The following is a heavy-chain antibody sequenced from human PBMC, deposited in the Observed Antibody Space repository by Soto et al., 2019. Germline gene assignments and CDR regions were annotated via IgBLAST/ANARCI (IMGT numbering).Heavy chain of an antibody. D-gene: IGHD5-12*01. J-gene: IGHJ6*03. Sequence: QVNLVQSGAEVKRPGASVKISCKASGFTFTNYGFSWVRLAPGQGLEWLGWISSFNGNTNYPQKNQGRITMTTDTSTTTVYMELRSLTPDDTAVYFCARDSGAEVVAPLEARYMDVWGKGTTVTVSS. CDR3: ARDSGAEVVAPLEARYMDV. CDR1: GFTFTNYG. V-gene: IGHV1-18*01. CDR2: ISSFNGNT.